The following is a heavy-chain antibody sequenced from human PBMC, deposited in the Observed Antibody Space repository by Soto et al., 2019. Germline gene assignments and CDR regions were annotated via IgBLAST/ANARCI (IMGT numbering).Heavy chain of an antibody. Sequence: QVQLVESGGGVVQPGRSLRLSCAASGFTFRSYAMHWVRQAPGKGLECVAVIAYDGSNKFYRDYVRGRFTISRGNSENTLYLQINRLRYEDTAVYYCARGDREDIAVVIGVRPGEYGVDVWGQGTTVTVSS. V-gene: IGHV3-30-3*01. J-gene: IGHJ6*02. CDR1: GFTFRSYA. D-gene: IGHD2-15*01. CDR3: ARGDREDIAVVIGVRPGEYGVDV. CDR2: IAYDGSNK.